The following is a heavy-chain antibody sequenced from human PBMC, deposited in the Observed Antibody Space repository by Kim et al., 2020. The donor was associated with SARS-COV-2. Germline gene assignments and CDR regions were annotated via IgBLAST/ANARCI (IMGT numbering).Heavy chain of an antibody. D-gene: IGHD4-4*01. CDR1: ESIFTDYY. CDR3: TIGNSWSTPKFDS. Sequence: ASVKVSCKASESIFTDYYIHWVRQAPGQGLEWMGWIDANSGVTNSAQRSQGRVTMTRDTSIRTAYMEITGLRSDDTAVYYCTIGNSWSTPKFDSWGQGTLVIVS. J-gene: IGHJ4*02. V-gene: IGHV1-2*02. CDR2: IDANSGVT.